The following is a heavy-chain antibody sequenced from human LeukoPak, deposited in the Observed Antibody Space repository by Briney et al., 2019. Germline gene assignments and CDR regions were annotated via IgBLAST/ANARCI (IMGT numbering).Heavy chain of an antibody. CDR2: IYYSGST. D-gene: IGHD6-13*01. CDR1: GGSISSYY. CDR3: ARGSYRGSRIAAAGTGPFDI. Sequence: SETLSLTCTVSGGSISSYYWSWIRQPPGKGLEWIGYIYYSGSTNYNPSLKSRVTISVDTSKNQFPLKLSSVTAADTAVYYCARGSYRGSRIAAAGTGPFDIWGQGTMVTVSS. J-gene: IGHJ3*02. V-gene: IGHV4-59*01.